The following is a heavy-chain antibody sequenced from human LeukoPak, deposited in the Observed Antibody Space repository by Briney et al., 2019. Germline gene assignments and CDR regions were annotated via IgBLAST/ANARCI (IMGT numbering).Heavy chain of an antibody. D-gene: IGHD3-10*01. V-gene: IGHV3-23*01. CDR3: ARDRSGSYPNWFDP. CDR2: ITGNGANT. CDR1: GFTFSSYG. J-gene: IGHJ5*02. Sequence: GGSLRLSCAASGFTFSSYGMSWVRQAPGKGLEWVSAITGNGANTFYADSVKGRFTISRDNSKNTMYLQMNSLRAEDTALYYCARDRSGSYPNWFDPWGQRTLVTVSS.